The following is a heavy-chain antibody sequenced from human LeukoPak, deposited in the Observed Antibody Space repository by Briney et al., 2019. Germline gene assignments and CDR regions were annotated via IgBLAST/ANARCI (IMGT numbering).Heavy chain of an antibody. V-gene: IGHV3-23*01. CDR1: GFTFSNYA. J-gene: IGHJ4*02. Sequence: GGSLRLSCAASGFTFSNYAMSWVPQAPGKGLEWGSAIGVNTYYTDSEKGRCTISRDNAKNMLYLQMNSLRVEDTAVYYCAKGGYDYVEVAYFDFWGQGTLVTVSS. D-gene: IGHD5-12*01. CDR3: AKGGYDYVEVAYFDF. CDR2: IGVNT.